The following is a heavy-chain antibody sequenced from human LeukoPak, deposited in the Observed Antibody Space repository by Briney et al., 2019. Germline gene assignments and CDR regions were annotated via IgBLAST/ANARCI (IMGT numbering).Heavy chain of an antibody. CDR3: ARDWRQDNAFDL. V-gene: IGHV3-7*01. CDR2: IIQDGSEE. CDR1: EFTFSGHQ. Sequence: GGSLRLSCAASEFTFSGHQMSWVRQAPGKGPEWVAKIIQDGSEEYYLDSVKGSFIISRDNGKNSLYLEMNSLRVGDTAVYYCARDWRQDNAFDLWGRGTMVTVSS. J-gene: IGHJ3*01. D-gene: IGHD2-15*01.